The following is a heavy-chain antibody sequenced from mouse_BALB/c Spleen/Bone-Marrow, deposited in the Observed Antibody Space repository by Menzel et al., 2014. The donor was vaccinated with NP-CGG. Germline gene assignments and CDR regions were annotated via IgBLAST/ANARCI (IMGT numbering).Heavy chain of an antibody. J-gene: IGHJ1*01. CDR1: GYTFSSYY. V-gene: IGHV1S81*02. D-gene: IGHD1-1*01. Sequence: QVQLQQSGAELVKPGASVKLSCKASGYTFSSYYMYWVKQRPGQGLEWIGEISPSNGGTKFNEKFKSKATLTVDKSSSTAYMQLSSLTSEDSAVYYCTRSNYGYWYFDVWGAGTTVTVSS. CDR3: TRSNYGYWYFDV. CDR2: ISPSNGGT.